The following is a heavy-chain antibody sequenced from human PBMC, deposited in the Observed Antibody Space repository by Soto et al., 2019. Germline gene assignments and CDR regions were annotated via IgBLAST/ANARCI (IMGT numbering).Heavy chain of an antibody. CDR1: GFTFDDFG. CDR3: AKEMFPRTVLDSSSPWGDY. J-gene: IGHJ4*02. CDR2: LSYDGSHE. Sequence: VQLVESGGGVVQPGTSLKLSRAASGFTFDDFGFHWVRQAPGKGLEWVATLSYDGSHEYYADSVKGRFTISSDNSKITLYLQMNSLKTEDTAMYYCAKEMFPRTVLDSSSPWGDYWGQGTLVTVSS. V-gene: IGHV3-30*18. D-gene: IGHD3-22*01.